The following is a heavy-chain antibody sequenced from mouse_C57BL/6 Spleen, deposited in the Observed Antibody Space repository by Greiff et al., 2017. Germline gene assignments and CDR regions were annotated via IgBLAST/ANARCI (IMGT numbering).Heavy chain of an antibody. V-gene: IGHV2-2*01. CDR2: IWSGGST. Sequence: QVQLQQSGPGLVQPSQSLSITCTVSGFSLTSYGVHWVRQSPGKGLEWLGVIWSGGSTDYNAAFISRLSISKDNSKSQVFFKMNSLQADDTAIYYCARELGRRAFAYWGQGTLVTVSA. CDR1: GFSLTSYG. J-gene: IGHJ3*01. D-gene: IGHD4-1*01. CDR3: ARELGRRAFAY.